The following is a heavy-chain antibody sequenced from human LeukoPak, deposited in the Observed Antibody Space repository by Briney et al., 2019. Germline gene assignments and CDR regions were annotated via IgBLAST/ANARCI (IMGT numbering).Heavy chain of an antibody. CDR2: FDPEDGET. CDR1: GYTLTELS. V-gene: IGHV1-24*01. Sequence: GASVKVSCKVSGYTLTELSMHWVRQAPGKGLEWMGGFDPEDGETIYAQKFQGRVTMTEDTSTDTAYMEPSSLRSEDTAVYYCATNPSDFWVVGGYGMDVWGQGTTVTVSS. D-gene: IGHD3-3*01. J-gene: IGHJ6*02. CDR3: ATNPSDFWVVGGYGMDV.